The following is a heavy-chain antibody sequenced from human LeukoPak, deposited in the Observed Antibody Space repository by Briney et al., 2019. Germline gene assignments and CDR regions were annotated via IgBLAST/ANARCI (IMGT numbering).Heavy chain of an antibody. CDR2: IYYSGST. V-gene: IGHV4-30-4*07. Sequence: SQTLSLTCAVSGGSISSGGYSWSWIRQPPGKGLEWIGYIYYSGSTYYNPSLKSRVTISVDTSKNQFSLKLSFVTAADTAVYYCARVHSSGFDPWGQGTLVTVSS. CDR3: ARVHSSGFDP. CDR1: GGSISSGGYS. D-gene: IGHD6-25*01. J-gene: IGHJ5*02.